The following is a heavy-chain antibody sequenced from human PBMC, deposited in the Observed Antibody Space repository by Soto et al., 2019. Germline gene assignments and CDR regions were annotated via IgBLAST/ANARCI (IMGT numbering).Heavy chain of an antibody. D-gene: IGHD2-2*01. J-gene: IGHJ6*02. CDR3: ARKYCSSTSCHLTYYYYGMDV. CDR2: IIPIFGTA. Sequence: SVKVSCKASGGTFSSYAISWVRQAPGQGLEWMGGIIPIFGTANYAQKFQGRVTITADESTSTAYMELSSLRSEDTAVYYCARKYCSSTSCHLTYYYYGMDVWGQGPTVTV. CDR1: GGTFSSYA. V-gene: IGHV1-69*13.